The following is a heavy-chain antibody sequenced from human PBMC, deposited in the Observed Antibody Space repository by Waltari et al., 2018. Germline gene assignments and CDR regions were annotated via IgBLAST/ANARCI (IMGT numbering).Heavy chain of an antibody. Sequence: EVQLVESGGGLVQPGGSLRLSWSASVFTDINYWMHWVRQAPGKGLVSVSHINTDGTITNYADSVKGRFTISRDNAKNTLFLQMNRLSAEDTAVYYCVLYSSEFLGDCWGQGTLVTVSS. CDR1: VFTDINYW. D-gene: IGHD6-25*01. CDR2: INTDGTIT. CDR3: VLYSSEFLGDC. J-gene: IGHJ4*02. V-gene: IGHV3-74*01.